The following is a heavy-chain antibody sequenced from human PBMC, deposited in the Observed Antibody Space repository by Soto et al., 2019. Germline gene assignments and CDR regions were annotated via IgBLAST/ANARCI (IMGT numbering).Heavy chain of an antibody. Sequence: EVHLLESGGGFAQPGGSLRLSCAASGFTFSSYAMHWVRQAPGRGLEWVSTISGSGTNIYYADSVQGRFTISRDNSQNTLFLQMTSRRVDDAATYDCAKDGCGGASDYWGQGTHVTVSS. J-gene: IGHJ4*02. D-gene: IGHD2-21*01. CDR1: GFTFSSYA. CDR3: AKDGCGGASDY. CDR2: ISGSGTNI. V-gene: IGHV3-23*01.